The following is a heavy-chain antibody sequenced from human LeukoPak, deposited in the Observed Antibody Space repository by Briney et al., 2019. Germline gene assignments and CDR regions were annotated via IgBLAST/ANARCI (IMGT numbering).Heavy chain of an antibody. CDR3: ARERGLWLIAARRNWFDP. CDR1: GFTFSSYW. J-gene: IGHJ5*02. Sequence: GSLRLSFAASGFTFSSYWMHWVRPAPGKGLVWVSRINSDGSSTSYADSVKGRFTISRDNAKNTLYLQMNSLRAEDTAVYYCARERGLWLIAARRNWFDPWGQGTLVTVSS. CDR2: INSDGSST. D-gene: IGHD6-6*01. V-gene: IGHV3-74*01.